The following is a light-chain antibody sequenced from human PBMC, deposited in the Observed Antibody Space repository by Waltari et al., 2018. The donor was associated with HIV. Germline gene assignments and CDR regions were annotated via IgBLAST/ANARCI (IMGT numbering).Light chain of an antibody. CDR3: AAWDDSLNGWV. Sequence: SLLTQPSSASGTPGQRVAIPYSGSSSNIESNPVNWYQQLPGTPPTLLVNSNNQRPSGGPDRISGAKSGTSASLAISGLQSEDEADYYCAAWDDSLNGWVFGGGTKLTVL. J-gene: IGLJ3*02. CDR2: SNN. V-gene: IGLV1-44*01. CDR1: SSNIESNP.